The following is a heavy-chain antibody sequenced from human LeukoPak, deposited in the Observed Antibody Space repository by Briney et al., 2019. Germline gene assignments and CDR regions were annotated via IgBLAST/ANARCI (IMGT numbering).Heavy chain of an antibody. CDR2: VNPDSGDT. Sequence: ASVTVSCKTSGYTFTNYDMNWVRQASGQGLEWMGWVNPDSGDTGYAQKFQGRLTMTTNTSSRMAYMEMTSLRSDDTAVYYCTRDWTYWGPGTLVTVSS. CDR3: TRDWTY. V-gene: IGHV1-8*01. J-gene: IGHJ4*02. CDR1: GYTFTNYD. D-gene: IGHD1-1*01.